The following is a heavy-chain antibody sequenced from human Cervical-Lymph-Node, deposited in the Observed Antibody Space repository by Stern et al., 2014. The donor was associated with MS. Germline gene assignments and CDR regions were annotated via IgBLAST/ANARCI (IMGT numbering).Heavy chain of an antibody. CDR1: GGSISSGGYY. Sequence: QLVQSGPGLVKPSQTLSLTCTVSGGSISSGGYYWSWIRQHPGKGLEWIGYIYYSGSTYYNPSLKSRVTISVDTSKNQFSLKLSSVTAADTAVYYCARGGTTVVTPLDYWGQGTLVTVSS. V-gene: IGHV4-31*03. D-gene: IGHD4-23*01. CDR2: IYYSGST. J-gene: IGHJ4*02. CDR3: ARGGTTVVTPLDY.